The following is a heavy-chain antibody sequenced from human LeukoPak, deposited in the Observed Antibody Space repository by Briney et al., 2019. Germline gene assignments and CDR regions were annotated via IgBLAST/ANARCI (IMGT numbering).Heavy chain of an antibody. J-gene: IGHJ6*03. Sequence: GRSLRLSCAASGFTFSSNAIHWVRQAPGKGLEWVAVISYDGSKKFYADSVKGRFTISRDNSKNTLYLQTNSLRAEDTAGYSCARDRVPPASGVFTYYMDVWGKGTTVIVSS. CDR1: GFTFSSNA. CDR2: ISYDGSKK. V-gene: IGHV3-30*01. D-gene: IGHD3-10*01. CDR3: ARDRVPPASGVFTYYMDV.